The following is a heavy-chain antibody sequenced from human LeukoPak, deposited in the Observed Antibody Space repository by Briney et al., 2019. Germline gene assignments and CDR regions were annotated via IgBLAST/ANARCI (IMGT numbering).Heavy chain of an antibody. CDR3: AKEVLLSYGDYIYVDY. Sequence: GGSLRLSCAASGFTFSNYAMSWVRQAPGKGLEWVSAVSGSDSSTYYADSAKGRFTISRDNSKNTLYLQMNSLGAEDTAVYYCAKEVLLSYGDYIYVDYWGQGTLVTVSS. V-gene: IGHV3-23*01. CDR2: VSGSDSST. D-gene: IGHD4-17*01. J-gene: IGHJ4*02. CDR1: GFTFSNYA.